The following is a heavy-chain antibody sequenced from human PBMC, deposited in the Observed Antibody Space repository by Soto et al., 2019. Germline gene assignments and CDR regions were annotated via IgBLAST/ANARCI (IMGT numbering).Heavy chain of an antibody. J-gene: IGHJ6*02. D-gene: IGHD3-3*01. CDR1: GFTFSSYS. Sequence: PGGSLRLSCAASGFTFSSYSMNWVRQAPGKGLEWVSSISSSSSYIYYADSVKGRFTISRDNAKNSLYLQMNSLRAEDTAVYYCAGGFCSRSPYCMDVWGQGTTVTLS. CDR2: ISSSSSYI. CDR3: AGGFCSRSPYCMDV. V-gene: IGHV3-21*01.